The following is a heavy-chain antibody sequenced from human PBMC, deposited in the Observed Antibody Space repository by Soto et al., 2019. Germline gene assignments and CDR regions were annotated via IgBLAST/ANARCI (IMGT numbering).Heavy chain of an antibody. J-gene: IGHJ6*02. CDR3: AREILSPDFYFHGMDV. D-gene: IGHD2-15*01. CDR1: GYTFTSYG. CDR2: ISSKKGNT. V-gene: IGHV1-18*04. Sequence: QGQLVQSGAEVKKPGASVKVSCKASGYTFTSYGISWVRQAPGQGLEWMGWISSKKGNTKYAQQFQGRVTMTTDTSTSTAYMELRSLRSDDTAVYYCAREILSPDFYFHGMDVWGQGTTVTV.